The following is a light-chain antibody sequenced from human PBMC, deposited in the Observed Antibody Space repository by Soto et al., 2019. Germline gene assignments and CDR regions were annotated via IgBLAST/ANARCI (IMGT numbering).Light chain of an antibody. CDR2: GAS. CDR3: QQYGSSPRT. J-gene: IGKJ1*01. V-gene: IGKV3-20*01. CDR1: QFVSSN. Sequence: EISMTQSPVTLSVSPGERSTLSCRASQFVSSNLAWYQQKPGQAPRLLIYGASSRATGIPDRFSGSGSGTDFTLTISRLEPEDFAVYYCQQYGSSPRTFGQGTKVDIK.